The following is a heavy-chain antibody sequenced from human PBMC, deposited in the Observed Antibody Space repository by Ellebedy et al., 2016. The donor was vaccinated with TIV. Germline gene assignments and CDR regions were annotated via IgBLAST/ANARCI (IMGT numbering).Heavy chain of an antibody. Sequence: MPSETLSLTCTVSGASISSSGDYWGWIRQPPGKGLEWIGSFYYGGSAYYNPSLKSRVTMSLDTSKSQVSLKLSSVTAADTAVYYCARDFERRIPAAGGMFYFDFWGQGALVTVAS. D-gene: IGHD6-13*01. J-gene: IGHJ4*02. CDR1: GASISSSGDY. V-gene: IGHV4-39*07. CDR2: FYYGGSA. CDR3: ARDFERRIPAAGGMFYFDF.